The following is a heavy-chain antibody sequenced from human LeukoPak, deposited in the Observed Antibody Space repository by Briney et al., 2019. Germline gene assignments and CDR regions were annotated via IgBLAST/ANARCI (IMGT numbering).Heavy chain of an antibody. Sequence: SETLSLTCTVSGGSISSYYWSWIRQPPGKGLEWIGYIYYSGSTNYNPSLKSRVTISVDTSKNQFSLKLSSVTAADTAVYYCAREAVAGFVLPPGGGGFDPWGQGTLVTVSS. CDR2: IYYSGST. J-gene: IGHJ5*02. D-gene: IGHD6-19*01. CDR1: GGSISSYY. V-gene: IGHV4-59*01. CDR3: AREAVAGFVLPPGGGGFDP.